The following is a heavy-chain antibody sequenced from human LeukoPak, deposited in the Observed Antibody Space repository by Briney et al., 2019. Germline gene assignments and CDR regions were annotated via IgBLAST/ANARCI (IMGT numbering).Heavy chain of an antibody. CDR1: GFTFSYYA. CDR3: ARDTGGSGWLRTFYY. J-gene: IGHJ4*02. Sequence: PGGSLRLSCAASGFTFSYYAMQWVRQTPGNRREGVAVILNDGSDGIYADSVKGRFTISRDNSKNTVHLQMNTLRSDDTAVYYCARDTGGSGWLRTFYYWGQGTLVTVSS. D-gene: IGHD6-19*01. CDR2: ILNDGSDG. V-gene: IGHV3-30*04.